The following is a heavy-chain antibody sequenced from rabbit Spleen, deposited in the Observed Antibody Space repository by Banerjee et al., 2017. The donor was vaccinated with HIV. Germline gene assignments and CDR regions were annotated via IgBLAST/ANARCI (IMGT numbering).Heavy chain of an antibody. D-gene: IGHD4-1*01. CDR3: ARDGYSRGWGIILYYFNL. J-gene: IGHJ4*01. Sequence: QSLEESGGDLVKPGASLTLTCTASGVSFSSSSYMCWVRQAPGKGLEWIACIDSGSSGFTYFATWAKGRFTCSKTSSTTVTLQMTSLTAADTAAYFCARDGYSRGWGIILYYFNLWGQGTLVTVS. V-gene: IGHV1S40*01. CDR1: GVSFSSSSY. CDR2: IDSGSSGFT.